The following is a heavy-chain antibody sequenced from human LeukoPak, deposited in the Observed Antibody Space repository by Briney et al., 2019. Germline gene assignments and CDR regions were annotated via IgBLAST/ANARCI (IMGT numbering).Heavy chain of an antibody. J-gene: IGHJ6*02. CDR1: GFTVSSNY. CDR2: IYGGGST. CDR3: ARDPSPGYFGMDV. V-gene: IGHV3-53*01. Sequence: PGGSLRLSCAASGFTVSSNYMSWVRQAPGKGLEWVSVIYGGGSTYYADSVNGRITISRDNSKNTLYLQMNSLRAEETAVYYCARDPSPGYFGMDVWGQGTTVTVSS.